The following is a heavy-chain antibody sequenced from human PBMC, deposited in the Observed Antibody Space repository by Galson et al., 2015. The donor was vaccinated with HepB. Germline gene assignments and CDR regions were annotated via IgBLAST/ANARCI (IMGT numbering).Heavy chain of an antibody. J-gene: IGHJ4*02. V-gene: IGHV1-2*02. Sequence: SVKVSCKASGYTFTGYYMHWVRQAPGQGLEWMGWINPNSGGTNYAQKFQGRVTMTRDTSISTAYMELSRLRSDDTAVYYCARLVGAMASPIDYWGQGTLVTVSS. CDR1: GYTFTGYY. CDR3: ARLVGAMASPIDY. CDR2: INPNSGGT. D-gene: IGHD1-26*01.